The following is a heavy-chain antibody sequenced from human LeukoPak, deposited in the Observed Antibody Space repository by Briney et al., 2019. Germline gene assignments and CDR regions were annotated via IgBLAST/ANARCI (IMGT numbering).Heavy chain of an antibody. CDR2: INPDGRAT. V-gene: IGHV3-7*01. J-gene: IGHJ1*01. Sequence: GGSLRLSCAASGSTFSTSWMSWVRQAPGKGLEWLANINPDGRATFYVDSVKGRFIISRDNAKNSLFLQMSSLRDDDTALYYCASSHDSAGNDWGQGTVVTVYS. D-gene: IGHD2-15*01. CDR1: GSTFSTSW. CDR3: ASSHDSAGND.